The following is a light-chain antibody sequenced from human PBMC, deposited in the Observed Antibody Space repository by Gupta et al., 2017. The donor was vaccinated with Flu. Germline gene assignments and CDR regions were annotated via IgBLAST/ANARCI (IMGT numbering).Light chain of an antibody. J-gene: IGKJ1*01. CDR2: GAS. CDR1: QSVSSSY. Sequence: EIVSTQSPGTLSLSPGERATLSCRASQSVSSSYLGWYQQKPGQAPRLLIYGASRRATGIPDRFSGSGSGTDFTLTISRLEPEDFAVYYCQKDGSSTWTFGQGTKVEIK. CDR3: QKDGSSTWT. V-gene: IGKV3-20*01.